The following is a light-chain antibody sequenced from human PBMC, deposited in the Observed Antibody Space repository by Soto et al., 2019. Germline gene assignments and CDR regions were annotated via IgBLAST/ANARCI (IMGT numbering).Light chain of an antibody. Sequence: QSALTQPRSVSGSPGQSVTISCTGTSSDVGGYNFVSWYQQHPGNAPKLMIYDVSKRPSGVPDRFSGSKSGITASLTISGLGADDEADYYCCSYAGTYIGIFGGGTKVTVL. CDR1: SSDVGGYNF. V-gene: IGLV2-11*01. CDR3: CSYAGTYIGI. J-gene: IGLJ2*01. CDR2: DVS.